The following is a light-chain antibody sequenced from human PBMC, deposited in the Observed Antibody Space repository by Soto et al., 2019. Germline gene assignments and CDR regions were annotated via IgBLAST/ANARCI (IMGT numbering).Light chain of an antibody. Sequence: EVVLTQSPATLSVSPGERATLSCRASQSVSSSLAWYQQKPGQTPRLLIYGASTRATGIPARFSGSGSGTEFTLTIRSLQSEDFAVYYCQQFHNWPPITFGQGTRREIK. CDR3: QQFHNWPPIT. CDR2: GAS. V-gene: IGKV3-15*01. J-gene: IGKJ5*01. CDR1: QSVSSS.